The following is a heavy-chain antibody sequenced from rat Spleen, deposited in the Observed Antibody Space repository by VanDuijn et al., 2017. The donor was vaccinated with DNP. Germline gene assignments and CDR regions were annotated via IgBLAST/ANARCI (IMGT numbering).Heavy chain of an antibody. Sequence: EVQLVESGGGLVQPGRSMRLSCAASGFTFSNSDMAWVRQAPTKGLEWVASISTSGGSTYYRDSVKGRFTISRDNANRTLYLQMNSLRSEDTATYYCTRGANWEGNWFAYWGQGTLVTVSS. D-gene: IGHD5-1*01. J-gene: IGHJ3*01. CDR3: TRGANWEGNWFAY. CDR1: GFTFSNSD. V-gene: IGHV5-25*01. CDR2: ISTSGGST.